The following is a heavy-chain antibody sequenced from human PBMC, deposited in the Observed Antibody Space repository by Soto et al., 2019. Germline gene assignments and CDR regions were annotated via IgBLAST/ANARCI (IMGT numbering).Heavy chain of an antibody. CDR2: IWYDGSNK. CDR1: GFSLSGYG. J-gene: IGHJ2*01. V-gene: IGHV3-33*01. D-gene: IGHD3-3*01. Sequence: QVQLVESGGGVVQPGGSLRLSCAASGFSLSGYGMHWVRQAPGKGLEWVAVIWYDGSNKYYADSVKGRFTISRDNSKNTLYLQNNSLRVEDTAVYYCARDVGTIYWYFHLWGRCTLVTVSS. CDR3: ARDVGTIYWYFHL.